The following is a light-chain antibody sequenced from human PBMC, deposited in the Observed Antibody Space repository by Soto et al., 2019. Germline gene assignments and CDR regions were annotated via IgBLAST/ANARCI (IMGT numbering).Light chain of an antibody. CDR2: EVT. CDR1: ISDVGGYDY. CDR3: SSYTTTSTYV. V-gene: IGLV2-14*01. J-gene: IGLJ1*01. Sequence: QSALAQPASLSGSPGQSITTSCTGTISDVGGYDYVSWYQQHPGKAPKFMIYEVTNRPSGVSHRFSGSKSGNTASLTISGLQAEDEADYYCSSYTTTSTYVFGTGTKVTVL.